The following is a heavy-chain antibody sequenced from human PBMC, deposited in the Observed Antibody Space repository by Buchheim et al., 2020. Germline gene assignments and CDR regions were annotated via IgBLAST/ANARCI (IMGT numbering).Heavy chain of an antibody. CDR1: GFTFNKFW. V-gene: IGHV3-7*04. D-gene: IGHD2-15*01. CDR3: AWGRTLGAV. Sequence: EVQLIESGGGLVQPGGSLRLSCAASGFTFNKFWMHWVRQVPGKGLVCVANIKQDGSETYYVDSVKGRFTISRDNAKNSLYLQMNSLRAEDTAVYYCAWGRTLGAVWGQGTT. CDR2: IKQDGSET. J-gene: IGHJ6*02.